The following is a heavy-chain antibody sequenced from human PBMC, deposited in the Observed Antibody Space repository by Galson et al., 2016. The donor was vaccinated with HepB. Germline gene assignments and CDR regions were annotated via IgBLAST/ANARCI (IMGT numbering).Heavy chain of an antibody. CDR1: GDSISSGVYY. D-gene: IGHD6-19*01. CDR2: IYYSGST. CDR3: ARVGAGWRVFEY. J-gene: IGHJ4*02. Sequence: TLSLTCTVSGDSISSGVYYWSWIRQHPGKGLEWIGYIYYSGSTYFNPPLKSRATMSVDRSKNQFSLNLTSVTAADTAVYFCARVGAGWRVFEYWGQGTLVAVSS. V-gene: IGHV4-31*03.